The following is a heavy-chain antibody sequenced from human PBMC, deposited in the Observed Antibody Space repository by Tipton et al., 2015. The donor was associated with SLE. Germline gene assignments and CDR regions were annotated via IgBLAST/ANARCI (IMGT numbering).Heavy chain of an antibody. Sequence: TLSLTCTVSGGSISSYYWSWIRQPPGKGLEWIGYIYYSGSTNYNPSLKSRVTISVDTSKNQFSLKLSSVTAAGTAVYYCARDSRIAAAGYYYYYYMDVWGKGTTVTVSS. D-gene: IGHD6-13*01. V-gene: IGHV4-59*01. CDR1: GGSISSYY. CDR2: IYYSGST. J-gene: IGHJ6*03. CDR3: ARDSRIAAAGYYYYYYMDV.